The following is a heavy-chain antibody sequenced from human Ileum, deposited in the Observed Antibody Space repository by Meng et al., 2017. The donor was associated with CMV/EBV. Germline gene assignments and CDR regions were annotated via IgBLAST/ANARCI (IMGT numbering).Heavy chain of an antibody. CDR1: ADSISSGHYY. V-gene: IGHV4-30-4*01. CDR2: IHDSGST. J-gene: IGHJ4*02. CDR3: VRGNWVSDF. Sequence: QSQLQESGPGMVKPSQPRSITCTVSADSISSGHYYWSWIRQTPGKGLEWIGHIHDSGSTYYNPSLQSRVTISVDTSKNQFSLKLSSVTAADTAVYYCVRGNWVSDFWGQGTLVTVSS. D-gene: IGHD7-27*01.